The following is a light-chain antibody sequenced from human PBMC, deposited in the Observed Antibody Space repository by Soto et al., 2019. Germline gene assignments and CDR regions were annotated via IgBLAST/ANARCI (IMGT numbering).Light chain of an antibody. CDR1: QSVSSY. J-gene: IGKJ3*01. CDR3: QQRSNWPRSFT. Sequence: EIVLTQSPATLSLSPGERATLSCRASQSVSSYLAWYQQKPGQAPRLLIYDASNRATGIPARFSGSGSGTDFTLTISSLEPEDFAVYYGQQRSNWPRSFTFGPGTKVDI. CDR2: DAS. V-gene: IGKV3-11*01.